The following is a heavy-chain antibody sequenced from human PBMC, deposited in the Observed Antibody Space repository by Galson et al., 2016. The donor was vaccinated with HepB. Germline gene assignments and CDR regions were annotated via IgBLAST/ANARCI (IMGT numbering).Heavy chain of an antibody. Sequence: SLRLSCAASGLTFSRDAMAWVRQAPGKGLEWASAISGDASKSYYVDSVKGRFTISRDNSKNTLYMQMNSLRAEDTAVYYCTKVGWWWSFDNWGQGTLVSVSS. D-gene: IGHD2-8*02. CDR2: ISGDASKS. CDR1: GLTFSRDA. V-gene: IGHV3-23*01. CDR3: TKVGWWWSFDN. J-gene: IGHJ4*02.